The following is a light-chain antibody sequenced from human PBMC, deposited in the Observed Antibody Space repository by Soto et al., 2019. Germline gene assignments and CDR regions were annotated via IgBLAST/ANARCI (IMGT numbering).Light chain of an antibody. V-gene: IGKV3D-15*01. CDR2: AAS. J-gene: IGKJ1*01. Sequence: EIVMTQSPVTLSVSPGERATLSCRASESVGSNLAWYQQKPGQPPRLLIYAASTRATGIPDRFSGSGSGTDYSLTISRLEPEDFAVYYCQQYDTSPRTFGQGTKVEI. CDR1: ESVGSN. CDR3: QQYDTSPRT.